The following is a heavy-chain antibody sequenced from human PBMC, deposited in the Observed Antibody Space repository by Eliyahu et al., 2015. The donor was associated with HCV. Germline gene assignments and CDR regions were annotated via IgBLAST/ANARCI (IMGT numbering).Heavy chain of an antibody. D-gene: IGHD1-26*01. CDR2: IWYDGSNK. Sequence: QVQLVESGGGVVQPGRSLRLSCAASGFTFSSYGMHWVRQAPGKGLEWVAVIWYDGSNKYYADSVKGRFTISRDNSKNTLYLQMNSLRAEDTAVYYCARRSVGATRGVFDYWGQGTLVTVSS. CDR1: GFTFSSYG. V-gene: IGHV3-33*01. J-gene: IGHJ4*02. CDR3: ARRSVGATRGVFDY.